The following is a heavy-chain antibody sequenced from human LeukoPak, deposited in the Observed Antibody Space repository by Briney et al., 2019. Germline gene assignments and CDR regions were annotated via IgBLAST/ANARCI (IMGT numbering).Heavy chain of an antibody. J-gene: IGHJ5*02. V-gene: IGHV3-21*01. CDR2: ISSSSSYI. CDR3: ATDPGYSSSWYPSGP. D-gene: IGHD6-13*01. Sequence: GGSLRLSCAASGFTFSSYSMNWVRQAPGKGLEWVSSISSSSSYIYYADPVKGRFTISRDNAKNSLYLQMNSLRAEDTAVYYCATDPGYSSSWYPSGPWGQGTLVTVSS. CDR1: GFTFSSYS.